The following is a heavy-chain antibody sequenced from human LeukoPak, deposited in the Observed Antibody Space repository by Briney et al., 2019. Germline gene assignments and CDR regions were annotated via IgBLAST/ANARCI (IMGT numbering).Heavy chain of an antibody. Sequence: SETLSLTCTVSDDSITMYYWTWLRQPPGKGLEWIGYVDHTWSTKFNPSLNGRVSISRDTSNNFFSLRLRSVTAADTAVYFCARGRVSSSTWYSTYYYFFYMDFWGKGTTVTVSS. D-gene: IGHD4-11*01. CDR1: DDSITMYY. CDR2: VDHTWST. J-gene: IGHJ6*03. CDR3: ARGRVSSSTWYSTYYYFFYMDF. V-gene: IGHV4-59*01.